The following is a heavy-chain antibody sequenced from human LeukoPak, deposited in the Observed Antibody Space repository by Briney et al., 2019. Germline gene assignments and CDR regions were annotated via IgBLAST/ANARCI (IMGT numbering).Heavy chain of an antibody. Sequence: SDTLSLTCAVSGYSISNSNWWGWIRQPPGKALEWIGYIYYSGSTYYNPSLKSRVTMSVDTSKNQFSLKLNSVTAVDTALCYCARTRLTTGTTFDLWGRGTLVTVSS. J-gene: IGHJ2*01. CDR1: GYSISNSNW. CDR2: IYYSGST. V-gene: IGHV4-28*01. D-gene: IGHD1-1*01. CDR3: ARTRLTTGTTFDL.